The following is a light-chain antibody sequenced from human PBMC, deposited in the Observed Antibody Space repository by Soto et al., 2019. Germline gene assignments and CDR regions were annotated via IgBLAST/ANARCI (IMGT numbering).Light chain of an antibody. CDR1: SSDVGSYNR. Sequence: QSALTQPPSVSGSPGQSVTISCTGTSSDVGSYNRVSWYQQPPGTAPKLMIYEVSNRPSVVPDRFSGSKSGNTASLTISGLQAEDESDYYCSSYTSSSVVVFGGGTKLTVL. J-gene: IGLJ2*01. CDR2: EVS. CDR3: SSYTSSSVVV. V-gene: IGLV2-18*02.